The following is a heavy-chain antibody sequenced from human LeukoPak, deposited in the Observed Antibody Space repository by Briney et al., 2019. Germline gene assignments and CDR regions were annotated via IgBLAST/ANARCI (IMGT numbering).Heavy chain of an antibody. Sequence: GGSLRLSCAASGFTFSNYAMSWVRQAPGTGLEGVSGISGSGGSTDYADSVKGRFTISRDNSKNTLYLQMNSLRAEDTAVYYCAGYCSGGSCFRAHYYYYYGLDVWGKGTTVTVSS. J-gene: IGHJ6*04. D-gene: IGHD2-15*01. CDR3: AGYCSGGSCFRAHYYYYYGLDV. CDR2: ISGSGGST. CDR1: GFTFSNYA. V-gene: IGHV3-23*01.